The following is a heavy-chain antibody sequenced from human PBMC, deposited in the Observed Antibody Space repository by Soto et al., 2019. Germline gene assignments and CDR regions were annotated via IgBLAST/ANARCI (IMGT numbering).Heavy chain of an antibody. V-gene: IGHV1-69*02. J-gene: IGHJ4*02. CDR2: FIPILDMA. Sequence: QVQVVQSGAEVKKPESSVKVSCKPSGGTFNTYTVNWVRLAPGHGLEWMGRFIPILDMANYAQKFQDRVTRTADSSTFTADMELNSLTSDDTAVYYCAITYCRDNSCPRDFDFWGPGTRVTVSS. CDR3: AITYCRDNSCPRDFDF. CDR1: GGTFNTYT. D-gene: IGHD2-21*01.